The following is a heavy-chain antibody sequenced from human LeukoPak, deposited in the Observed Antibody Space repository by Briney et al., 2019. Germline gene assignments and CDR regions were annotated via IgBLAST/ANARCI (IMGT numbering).Heavy chain of an antibody. V-gene: IGHV4-39*01. Sequence: PSETLSLTCTVSGGSTSSSSYYWGWIRQPPGKGLEWIGSIYYSGSTYYNPSLKSRVTISVDTSKNQFSLKLSSVTAADTAVYYCARHVTPDTYYYDSSGLGWGQGTMVTVSS. CDR1: GGSTSSSSYY. CDR2: IYYSGST. J-gene: IGHJ3*01. CDR3: ARHVTPDTYYYDSSGLG. D-gene: IGHD3-22*01.